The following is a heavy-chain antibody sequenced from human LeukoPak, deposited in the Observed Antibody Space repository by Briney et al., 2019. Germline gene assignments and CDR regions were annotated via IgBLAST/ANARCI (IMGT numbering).Heavy chain of an antibody. V-gene: IGHV3-74*01. CDR3: ARVVDTHFDY. Sequence: TGGSLRLSCAASGFTFSSYWMHWVRQAPGKGLVWVSRIKSDGSTTTYADSVKGRFTISRDNAENTLYLQMNSLRAEDTAVYYCARVVDTHFDYWGQGTLVTVSS. CDR1: GFTFSSYW. J-gene: IGHJ4*02. CDR2: IKSDGSTT. D-gene: IGHD5-18*01.